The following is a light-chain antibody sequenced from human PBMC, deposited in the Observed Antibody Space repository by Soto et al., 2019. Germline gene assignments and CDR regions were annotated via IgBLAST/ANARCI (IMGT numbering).Light chain of an antibody. J-gene: IGKJ2*01. CDR3: QQYDNRSYT. V-gene: IGKV1-33*01. Sequence: DIPMTQSPSSLSASVGDRVAITCQASQDISNYLNWYQQKPGKAPKLLIYDASNLETGVPSRFSGSGSGTDFTFTISILQPEDIATYYCQQYDNRSYTFGQGTKLEIK. CDR2: DAS. CDR1: QDISNY.